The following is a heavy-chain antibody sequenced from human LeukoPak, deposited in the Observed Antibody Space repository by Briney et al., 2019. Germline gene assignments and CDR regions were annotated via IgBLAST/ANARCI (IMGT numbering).Heavy chain of an antibody. CDR2: IYSGGST. J-gene: IGHJ3*02. D-gene: IGHD6-13*01. CDR1: GFTVSSNY. V-gene: IGHV3-53*05. CDR3: AKEGSIAAAGTGDAFDI. Sequence: GGSLRLSCAASGFTVSSNYMSWVRQAPGKGLEWVSVIYSGGSTYYADSVKGRFTISRDNSKNTLYLQMNSLRAEDTAVYYCAKEGSIAAAGTGDAFDIWGQGTMVTVSS.